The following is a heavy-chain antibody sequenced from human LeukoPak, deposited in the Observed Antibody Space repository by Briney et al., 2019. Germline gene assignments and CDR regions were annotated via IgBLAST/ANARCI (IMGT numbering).Heavy chain of an antibody. Sequence: SETLSLTCAVSGGSISSSNWWIWVRQPPGKGLEWIGEIYHSGTTNYNPSLKSRVTISVDKSKNQFSLKLSSVTAADTAVYYCAREMVVGATLYFDYWGQGTLVTVSS. CDR3: AREMVVGATLYFDY. CDR1: GGSISSSNW. CDR2: IYHSGTT. D-gene: IGHD1-26*01. J-gene: IGHJ4*02. V-gene: IGHV4-4*02.